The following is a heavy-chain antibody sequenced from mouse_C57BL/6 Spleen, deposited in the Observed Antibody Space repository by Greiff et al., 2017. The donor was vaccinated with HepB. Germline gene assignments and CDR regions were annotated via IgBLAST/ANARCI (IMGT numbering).Heavy chain of an antibody. D-gene: IGHD4-1*01. J-gene: IGHJ1*03. Sequence: VQLQESGAELVKPGASVKISCKASGYAFSSYWMNWVKQRPGKGLEWIGQIYPGDGDTNYNGKFKGKATLTADKSSSTAYMQLSSLTSEDSAVYFCAKLTGTSYWYFDVWGTGTTVTVSS. CDR3: AKLTGTSYWYFDV. V-gene: IGHV1-80*01. CDR1: GYAFSSYW. CDR2: IYPGDGDT.